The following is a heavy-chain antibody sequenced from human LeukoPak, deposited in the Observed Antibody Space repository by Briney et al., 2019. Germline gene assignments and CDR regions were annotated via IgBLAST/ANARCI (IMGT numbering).Heavy chain of an antibody. J-gene: IGHJ3*02. CDR3: ARHADSSSWYFTFDI. D-gene: IGHD6-13*01. Sequence: SSETLSLTCTVSGGSISSYYWSWIRQPPGKGLEWLGYIYYSGSTNYNPSLKSRVTISVDTSKNQFSLKLSSVTAADTAVYYCARHADSSSWYFTFDIWGQGTMVTVSS. CDR2: IYYSGST. CDR1: GGSISSYY. V-gene: IGHV4-59*01.